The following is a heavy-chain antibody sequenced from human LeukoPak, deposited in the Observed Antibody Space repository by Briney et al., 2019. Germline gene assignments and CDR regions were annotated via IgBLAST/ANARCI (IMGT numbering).Heavy chain of an antibody. V-gene: IGHV4-30-4*01. Sequence: KASETLSLTCTVSGGSISSGDYYWSWIRQPPGKGLEWIGYVYYSGSTYYNPSLKSRVTISVGTSKNQFSLKLSSVTAADTAVYYCARDRRIYGSGSYGAFDIWGQGTMVTVSS. CDR3: ARDRRIYGSGSYGAFDI. D-gene: IGHD3-10*01. CDR1: GGSISSGDYY. CDR2: VYYSGST. J-gene: IGHJ3*02.